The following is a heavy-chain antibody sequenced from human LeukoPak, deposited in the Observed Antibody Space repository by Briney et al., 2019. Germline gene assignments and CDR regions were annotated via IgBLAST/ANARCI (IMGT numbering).Heavy chain of an antibody. J-gene: IGHJ5*02. CDR3: ARGSGTFYGWFDP. CDR1: GGSISSGNYY. D-gene: IGHD3-10*01. CDR2: IYYSGST. V-gene: IGHV4-30-4*01. Sequence: SETLSLTCTVSGGSISSGNYYWSWIRQPPGEGLEWIGHIYYSGSTYSNPSLRSQLTISVDTFKNQFSLKLSSVTAADTAVYYCARGSGTFYGWFDPWGQGTLVTVSS.